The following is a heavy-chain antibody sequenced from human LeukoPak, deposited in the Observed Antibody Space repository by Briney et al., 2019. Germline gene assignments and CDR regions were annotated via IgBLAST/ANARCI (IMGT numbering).Heavy chain of an antibody. CDR3: AREAEAFDY. Sequence: GASLRLSCAASGFTFSSYAMSWVRQAPGKGLEWVSGINGSGGSTYYADAVKGRFTISRDNSKNTLYLQMNSLRVEDTAVYYCAREAEAFDYWGQGTLVTVSS. CDR2: INGSGGST. CDR1: GFTFSSYA. J-gene: IGHJ4*02. V-gene: IGHV3-23*01.